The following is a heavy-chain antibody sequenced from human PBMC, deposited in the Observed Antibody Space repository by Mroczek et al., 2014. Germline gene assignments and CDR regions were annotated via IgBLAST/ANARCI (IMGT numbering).Heavy chain of an antibody. CDR1: GFTFSSYA. D-gene: IGHD3-22*01. Sequence: QVQLVQSGGGVVQPGRSLRLSCAASGFTFSSYAMHWVRQAPGKGLEWVAVISYDGSNKYYADSVKGRFTISRDNSKNTLYLQMNSLRAEDTAVYYCARGGRYYYDSSGYPRFDAFDIWGQGTMVTVSS. CDR3: ARGGRYYYDSSGYPRFDAFDI. J-gene: IGHJ3*02. V-gene: IGHV3-30-3*01. CDR2: ISYDGSNK.